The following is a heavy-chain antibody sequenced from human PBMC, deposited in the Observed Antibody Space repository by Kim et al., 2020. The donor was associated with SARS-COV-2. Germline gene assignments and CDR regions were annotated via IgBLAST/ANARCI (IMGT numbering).Heavy chain of an antibody. D-gene: IGHD6-13*01. V-gene: IGHV4-39*01. CDR2: IYYSGIT. J-gene: IGHJ6*02. CDR1: GGTISSSSYY. CDR3: ARSRQQQMVFNYYYGMDV. Sequence: SETLSLTCTVSGGTISSSSYYWGWIRPPPGKGLEWIGSIYYSGITYYNPSLKSRVTISVDTAKNQFSLKLSPVTAADTAVYYCARSRQQQMVFNYYYGMDVWGQGTTVTVSS.